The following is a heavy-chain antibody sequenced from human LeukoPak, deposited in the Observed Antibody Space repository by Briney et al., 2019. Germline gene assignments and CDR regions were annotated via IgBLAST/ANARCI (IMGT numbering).Heavy chain of an antibody. V-gene: IGHV3-30*18. CDR2: ISYDGSNK. J-gene: IGHJ4*02. Sequence: WVRQAPGKGLEWVAVISYDGSNKYYADSVKGRFTISRDNSKNTLYLQMNSLRVEDTAVYYCAKGGPPTGASPRPWDFNYWGQGTLVTVSS. CDR3: AKGGPPTGASPRPWDFNY. D-gene: IGHD1-26*01.